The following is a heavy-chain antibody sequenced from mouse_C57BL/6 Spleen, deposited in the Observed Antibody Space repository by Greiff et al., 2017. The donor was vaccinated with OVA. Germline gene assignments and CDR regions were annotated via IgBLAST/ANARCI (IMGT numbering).Heavy chain of an antibody. D-gene: IGHD4-1*01. CDR2: IYWDDDK. V-gene: IGHV8-12*01. CDR1: GFSLSTSGMG. J-gene: IGHJ2*01. CDR3: ARRWDEYFDY. Sequence: QVTLKESGPGILQSSQTLSLTCSFSGFSLSTSGMGVSWIRQPSGKGLEWLAHIYWDDDKRYNPSLKSRLTISKDTSRNQVFLKITSVDTADTATYYCARRWDEYFDYWGQGTTLTVSS.